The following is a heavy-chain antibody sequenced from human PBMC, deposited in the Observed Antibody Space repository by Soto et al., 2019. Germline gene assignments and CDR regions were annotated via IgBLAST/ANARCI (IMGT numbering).Heavy chain of an antibody. D-gene: IGHD5-18*01. Sequence: GGSLRLSCAASGFTFRSYHMHWVRQAPGKGLEWVASISYDENNKYYTDSVKGRFTISRDNSKNTLFLQMNSLRAEDTAVYYCARAMDAAMASKDNWFDPWGQGTLVTVSS. CDR2: ISYDENNK. V-gene: IGHV3-30-3*01. CDR3: ARAMDAAMASKDNWFDP. CDR1: GFTFRSYH. J-gene: IGHJ5*02.